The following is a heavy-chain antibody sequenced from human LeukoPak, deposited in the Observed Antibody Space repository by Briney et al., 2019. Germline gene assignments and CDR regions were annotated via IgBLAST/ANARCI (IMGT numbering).Heavy chain of an antibody. Sequence: PGGSLRLSCAASGFTFDDYAMHWVRQAPGKGLEWVSLISWNGDTTYYADSVKGRFTISRDNNKNSLYLQMNSLRAEDTALYYCAKDGVVAALGDNWFDPWGQGTLVTVSS. D-gene: IGHD2-15*01. CDR2: ISWNGDTT. J-gene: IGHJ5*02. CDR1: GFTFDDYA. CDR3: AKDGVVAALGDNWFDP. V-gene: IGHV3-43D*03.